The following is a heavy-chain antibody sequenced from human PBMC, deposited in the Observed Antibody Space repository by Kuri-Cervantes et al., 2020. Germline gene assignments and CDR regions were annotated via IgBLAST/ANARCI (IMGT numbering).Heavy chain of an antibody. CDR3: AKDRPPSYTYYYYGMDV. CDR2: ISYDGSNK. Sequence: LKISCAASGFTFSSSAMHWVRQAPGKGLEWVAVISYDGSNKYYADSVKGRFTISRDNSKNTLYLQMNSLRAEDTSVYYCAKDRPPSYTYYYYGMDVWGQGTTVTVSS. V-gene: IGHV3-30-3*01. CDR1: GFTFSSSA. J-gene: IGHJ6*02. D-gene: IGHD3-10*01.